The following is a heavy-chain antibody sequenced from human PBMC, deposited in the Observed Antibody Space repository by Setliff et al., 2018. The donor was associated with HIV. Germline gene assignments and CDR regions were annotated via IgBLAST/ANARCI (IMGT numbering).Heavy chain of an antibody. V-gene: IGHV3-48*01. CDR3: VRDQLRWPERWDFDF. J-gene: IGHJ4*02. CDR1: GFVFTDHS. CDR2: ISATGTTV. Sequence: GGSLRLSCAASGFVFTDHSFHWVRQAPGEGLEWLSYISATGTTVSYADSVRGRFIISRDSVRNVLYLQMKSLRVEDTALYYCVRDQLRWPERWDFDFWGQGTPVTVSS. D-gene: IGHD1-26*01.